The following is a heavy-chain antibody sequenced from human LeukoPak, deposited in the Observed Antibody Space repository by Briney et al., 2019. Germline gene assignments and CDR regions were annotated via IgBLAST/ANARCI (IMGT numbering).Heavy chain of an antibody. CDR3: ALQGSPQPNYYFYYMDV. CDR2: IQYDRTKE. Sequence: GGSLRLSCAAYGPTFSSYGMHCVRQAPSRGREWVAFIQYDRTKEYYADSVKGRFTISRDNTKNTVYLQMNSVRAEVSAVYFCALQGSPQPNYYFYYMDVGGKGTTVTVSS. J-gene: IGHJ6*03. CDR1: GPTFSSYG. V-gene: IGHV3-30*02.